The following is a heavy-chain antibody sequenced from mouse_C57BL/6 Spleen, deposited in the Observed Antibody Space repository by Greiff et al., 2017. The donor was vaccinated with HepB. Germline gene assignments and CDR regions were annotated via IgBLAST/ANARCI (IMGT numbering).Heavy chain of an antibody. CDR3: ARESGNYFDY. Sequence: DVKLVESGPGLVKPSQSLSLTCSVTGYSITSGYYWNWIRQFPGNKLEWMGYISYDGSNNYNPSLKNRISITRDTSKNQFFMKLNSVTTEDTATYYCARESGNYFDYWGQGTTLTVSS. CDR1: GYSITSGYY. V-gene: IGHV3-6*01. D-gene: IGHD1-1*01. CDR2: ISYDGSN. J-gene: IGHJ2*01.